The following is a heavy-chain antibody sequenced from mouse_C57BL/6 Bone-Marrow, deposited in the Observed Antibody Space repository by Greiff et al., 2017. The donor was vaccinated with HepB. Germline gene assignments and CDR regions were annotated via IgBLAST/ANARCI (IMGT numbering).Heavy chain of an antibody. CDR3: ARSFITTVVDPNWYFDG. CDR2: IDPNSGGT. Sequence: QVQLQQPGAELVKPGASVKLSCKASGYTFTSYWMHWVKQRPGRGLEWIGRIDPNSGGTKYNEKFKSKATLTVDKPSSTAYMQLSSLTSEDSAVYYCARSFITTVVDPNWYFDGWGTGTTVTVSS. V-gene: IGHV1-72*01. D-gene: IGHD1-1*01. CDR1: GYTFTSYW. J-gene: IGHJ1*03.